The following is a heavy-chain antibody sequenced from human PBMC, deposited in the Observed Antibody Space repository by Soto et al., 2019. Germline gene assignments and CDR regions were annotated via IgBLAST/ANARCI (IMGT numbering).Heavy chain of an antibody. CDR3: ARDGGTYFDY. Sequence: EVQLVESGGGLVQPGGSLRLSCAASGFTFSTYWMHWVRQAPGKGLVWVSRLDNDGTNTRYADSVKGRFNDSRYNGKNTVSLQMDSLRAEDTAVYYCARDGGTYFDYWGQGTLDTVAS. D-gene: IGHD3-16*01. CDR1: GFTFSTYW. V-gene: IGHV3-74*01. J-gene: IGHJ4*02. CDR2: LDNDGTNT.